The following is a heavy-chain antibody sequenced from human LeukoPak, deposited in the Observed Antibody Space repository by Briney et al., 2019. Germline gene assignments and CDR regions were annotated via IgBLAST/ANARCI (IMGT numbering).Heavy chain of an antibody. Sequence: GGSLRLSCAASGFTFSSYEMNWVRQAPGKGLEWVSYISSSGSTIYYADSVKGRFTISRDNSKNTLYLQMNSLRAEDTAVYYCAKRTQVWGSSISDYWGQGTLVTVSS. J-gene: IGHJ4*02. CDR2: ISSSGSTI. V-gene: IGHV3-48*03. CDR3: AKRTQVWGSSISDY. CDR1: GFTFSSYE. D-gene: IGHD3-16*01.